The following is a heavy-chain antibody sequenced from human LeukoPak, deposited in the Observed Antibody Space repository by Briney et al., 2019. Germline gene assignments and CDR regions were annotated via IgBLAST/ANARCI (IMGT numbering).Heavy chain of an antibody. CDR1: GGSISSGDYY. Sequence: SQTLSLTCTVSGGSISSGDYYWSWIRQPPGKGLEWIGYIYYNGSTYYNPSLKSRVTISVDTSKNQCSLKLSSATAADTAVYYCARGDGSSSWYSSFDYWGQGTLVTVSS. D-gene: IGHD6-13*01. CDR2: IYYNGST. V-gene: IGHV4-30-4*08. CDR3: ARGDGSSSWYSSFDY. J-gene: IGHJ4*02.